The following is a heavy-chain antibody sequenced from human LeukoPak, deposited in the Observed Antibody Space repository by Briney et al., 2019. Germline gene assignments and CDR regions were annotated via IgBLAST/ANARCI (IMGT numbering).Heavy chain of an antibody. D-gene: IGHD3-16*02. CDR1: NYSIGSGYY. Sequence: PSETLSLTCAVSNYSIGSGYYWGWIRQPPGKGLEWIGSIYHRGNTYYNPSLKSRVTISVDTSKNQFSLKLSSVTAADTAVYYCARIRMITFGGVIVRTYYFDYWGQGTLVIVSS. V-gene: IGHV4-38-2*01. CDR2: IYHRGNT. CDR3: ARIRMITFGGVIVRTYYFDY. J-gene: IGHJ4*02.